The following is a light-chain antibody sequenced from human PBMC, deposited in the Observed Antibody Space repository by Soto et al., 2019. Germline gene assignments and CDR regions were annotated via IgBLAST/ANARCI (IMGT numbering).Light chain of an antibody. Sequence: DIQMTQSPSSLSASVGDRVTIPCRASQGISSWLAWYQQKPGKAPKLLIYDASSLESGVPSRFSGSGSGTEFTLTISSLQPDDFATYYCQQYNSYSQTFGQGTKVDI. CDR3: QQYNSYSQT. J-gene: IGKJ1*01. CDR2: DAS. V-gene: IGKV1-5*01. CDR1: QGISSW.